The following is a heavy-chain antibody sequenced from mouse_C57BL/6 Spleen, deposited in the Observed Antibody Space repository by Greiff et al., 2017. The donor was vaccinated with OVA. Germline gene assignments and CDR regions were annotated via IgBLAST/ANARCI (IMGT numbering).Heavy chain of an antibody. CDR3: ARHYSYAMDY. CDR2: IDPSASYP. CDR1: GFTFTSSC. Sequence: QVQLKQPGAELVQPGASVKLSCTASGFTFTSSCMQWVKQRPGQGLALIGEIDPSASYPNYNQKFKGKATLTVDTSSSTAYMQLSSLTSEDSAVYYCARHYSYAMDYWGQGTSVTVSS. V-gene: IGHV1-50*01. J-gene: IGHJ4*01.